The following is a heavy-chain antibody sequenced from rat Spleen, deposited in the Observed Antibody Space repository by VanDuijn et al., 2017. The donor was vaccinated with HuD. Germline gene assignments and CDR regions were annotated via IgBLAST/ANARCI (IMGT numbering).Heavy chain of an antibody. D-gene: IGHD4-1*01. Sequence: EVQLAESGGGLVQPGRSMKLSCAASGFTFSNYGMAWVRQAPKKGLEWVASISPSGGSTSYRDSVKGRFTISRDNAQNTLYLQMNSLRSEDTATYYCTRDGNGFDYWGQGVMVTVSS. J-gene: IGHJ2*01. CDR1: GFTFSNYG. CDR2: ISPSGGST. CDR3: TRDGNGFDY. V-gene: IGHV5S13*01.